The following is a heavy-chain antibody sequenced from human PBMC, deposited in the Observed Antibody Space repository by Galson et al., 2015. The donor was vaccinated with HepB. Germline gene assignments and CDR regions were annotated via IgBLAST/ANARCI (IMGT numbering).Heavy chain of an antibody. Sequence: SCKASGHTFDNSTTNWVRQAPGQGLEWMGWISANDGFTLFAQYFQGRVTLTTDTSTNTAYMKLSSLRVDDTALYYCARHQGMYTSGAYGLDLWGQGTMLTVSS. D-gene: IGHD6-19*01. CDR1: GHTFDNST. J-gene: IGHJ3*01. CDR3: ARHQGMYTSGAYGLDL. CDR2: ISANDGFT. V-gene: IGHV1-18*04.